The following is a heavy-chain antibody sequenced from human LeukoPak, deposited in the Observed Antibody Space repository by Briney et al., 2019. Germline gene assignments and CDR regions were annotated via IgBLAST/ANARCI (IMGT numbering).Heavy chain of an antibody. CDR3: AREAADGPDY. Sequence: PGGSLRLSCAASGLTVGTNYMTWVRQAPGKGLDWVSLIYRDGNTYYADSVKGRFTISRDNSKNTLYLQMNSLRAEDTAVYYCAREAADGPDYWGHGTLVTV. J-gene: IGHJ4*01. CDR2: IYRDGNT. V-gene: IGHV3-53*01. CDR1: GLTVGTNY. D-gene: IGHD6-25*01.